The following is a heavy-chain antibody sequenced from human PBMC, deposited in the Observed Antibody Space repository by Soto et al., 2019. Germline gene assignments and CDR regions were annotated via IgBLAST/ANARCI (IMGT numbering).Heavy chain of an antibody. V-gene: IGHV4-39*01. Sequence: QLQVQESGPGLVKPSETLSLTCSVSGGSISSRSYYWGWVRQPPGKGLEWIGSISHSGTTYYHPSLKSRVAITVATSKNQFSLSLSSVTAADTAVYYCASRTVAGTVIDHWGQGTLVTVSS. CDR2: ISHSGTT. J-gene: IGHJ4*02. CDR1: GGSISSRSYY. D-gene: IGHD6-19*01. CDR3: ASRTVAGTVIDH.